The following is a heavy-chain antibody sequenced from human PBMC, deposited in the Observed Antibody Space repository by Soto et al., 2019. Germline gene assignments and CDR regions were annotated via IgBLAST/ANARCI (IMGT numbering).Heavy chain of an antibody. V-gene: IGHV4-59*01. D-gene: IGHD2-21*02. CDR2: VYYSGGA. CDR3: TRDXDGRMTTNPYYYYGMDV. Sequence: SETLSLTCTVSGGSISGYYWSWIRQPPGNGLEWIGNVYYSGGAKYNPSVKRRVSISVDTSKNQFSLNLSSVTAADTAVYYCTRDXDGRMTTNPYYYYGMDVWGPGITVTVSS. J-gene: IGHJ6*02. CDR1: GGSISGYY.